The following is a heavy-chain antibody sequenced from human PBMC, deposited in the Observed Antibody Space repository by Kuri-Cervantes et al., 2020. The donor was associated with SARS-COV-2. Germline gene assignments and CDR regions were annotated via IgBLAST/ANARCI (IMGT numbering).Heavy chain of an antibody. CDR2: INPXXGGT. Sequence: ALVKVXXXASXXXXXGYYMHXVRXXPGQGLEWMXXINPXXGGTXXAQKFQGXVTXTRDTSISTVYMXXSRLRSDETAVYYCARSXLFRRLVVIXQGGAFDIWGQGTMVTVSS. J-gene: IGHJ3*02. CDR1: XXXXXGYY. V-gene: IGHV1-2*04. CDR3: ARSXLFRRLVVIXQGGAFDI. D-gene: IGHD3-22*01.